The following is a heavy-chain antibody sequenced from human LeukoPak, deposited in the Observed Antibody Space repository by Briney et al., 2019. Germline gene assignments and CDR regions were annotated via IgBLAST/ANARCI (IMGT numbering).Heavy chain of an antibody. CDR3: ARGSYYDSPPGDYYYYYYMDV. Sequence: ASVKVPCKASGYTFTSYGISWVRQAPGQGLEWMGWISAYNGNTNYAQKLQGRVTMTTDTSTSTAYMELRSLRSDDTAVYYCARGSYYDSPPGDYYYYYYMDVWGKGTTVTVSS. CDR1: GYTFTSYG. D-gene: IGHD3-22*01. V-gene: IGHV1-18*01. J-gene: IGHJ6*03. CDR2: ISAYNGNT.